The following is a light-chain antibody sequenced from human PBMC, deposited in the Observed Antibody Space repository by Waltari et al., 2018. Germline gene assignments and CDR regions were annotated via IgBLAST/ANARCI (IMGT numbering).Light chain of an antibody. CDR3: QQYYSTPWT. V-gene: IGKV4-1*01. J-gene: IGKJ2*01. Sequence: DIVMTQSPDSLPGSLVEMAAINCKSSQSVLYSSNNKNYLVWYQQKPGRPPKLLIYWASTRESGVPDRFSGSGSGTDFTLTISSLQAEDVAVYYCQQYYSTPWTFGQGTKLEIK. CDR2: WAS. CDR1: QSVLYSSNNKNY.